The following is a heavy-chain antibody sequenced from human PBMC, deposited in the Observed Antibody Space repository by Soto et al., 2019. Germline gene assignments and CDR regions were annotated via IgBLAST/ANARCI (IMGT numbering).Heavy chain of an antibody. CDR1: GFSFSNAW. D-gene: IGHD2-15*01. Sequence: EVQLVDSGGGLVKPGGSLRHSCEASGFSFSNAWMNWVRQAPGKGLEWVGRIKTRDAGERTNYAAPVQGRFTISRDDSKNTLYLQMNSLKTEDTAVYYCTTGSVEGFWGQGTTVTVSS. CDR2: IKTRDAGERT. J-gene: IGHJ6*02. V-gene: IGHV3-15*07. CDR3: TTGSVEGF.